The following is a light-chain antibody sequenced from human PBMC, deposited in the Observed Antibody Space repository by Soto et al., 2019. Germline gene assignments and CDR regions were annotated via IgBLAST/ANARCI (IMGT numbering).Light chain of an antibody. V-gene: IGKV1-39*01. CDR1: QSISNY. Sequence: DIQMTQSPSSLSASVGDRVTITCRASQSISNYLNWYQQNPGKAPNLLIFAASSLQSGVPSRFSGSGSGTDFTLTINSLQPEAFAAYYCQKSYSAPFTFGPGTKVAIK. CDR2: AAS. J-gene: IGKJ3*01. CDR3: QKSYSAPFT.